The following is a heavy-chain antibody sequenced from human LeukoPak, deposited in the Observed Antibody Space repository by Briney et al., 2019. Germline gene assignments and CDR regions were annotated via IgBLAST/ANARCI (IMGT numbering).Heavy chain of an antibody. CDR1: TSTFSRYW. Sequence: QPGGSLRLSCAASTSTFSRYWMHWVRQAPGKGLVWVSRINSDGTNTYYADSVKGRFTISRDNTKNTLYLQMNSLRTEDTAVYYCARDRAAFGVVQVGYWGQGTLVTVSS. CDR2: INSDGTNT. CDR3: ARDRAAFGVVQVGY. V-gene: IGHV3-74*01. D-gene: IGHD3-3*01. J-gene: IGHJ4*02.